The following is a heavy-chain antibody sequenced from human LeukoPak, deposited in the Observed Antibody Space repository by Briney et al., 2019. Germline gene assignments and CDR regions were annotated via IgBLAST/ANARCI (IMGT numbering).Heavy chain of an antibody. CDR2: ISAYNGNT. V-gene: IGHV1-18*01. CDR1: GYTFTSYG. CDR3: ARDLRLLPYYYYGMDV. J-gene: IGHJ6*02. D-gene: IGHD3-22*01. Sequence: ASVKVSCKASGYTFTSYGISWVRQAPGQGLEWMGLISAYNGNTNYAQKLQGRVTMTTDTSTSTAYMELRSLRSDDTAVYYCARDLRLLPYYYYGMDVWGQGTTVTVSS.